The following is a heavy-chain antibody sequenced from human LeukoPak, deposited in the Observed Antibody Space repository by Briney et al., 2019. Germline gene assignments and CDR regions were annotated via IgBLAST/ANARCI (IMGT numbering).Heavy chain of an antibody. V-gene: IGHV1-18*01. J-gene: IGHJ4*02. CDR1: GYTFTSYG. CDR3: ARDSSSWSDFDY. CDR2: ISAYNGNT. Sequence: ASVKISCKASGYTFTSYGISWVRQAPGQGLEWMGWISAYNGNTNYAQKLQGRVTMTTDTSTSTAYMELRSLRSDDTAVYYCARDSSSWSDFDYWGQGTLVTVSS. D-gene: IGHD6-13*01.